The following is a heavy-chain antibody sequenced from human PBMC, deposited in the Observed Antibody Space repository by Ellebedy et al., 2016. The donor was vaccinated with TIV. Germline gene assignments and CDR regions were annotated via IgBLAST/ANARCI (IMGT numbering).Heavy chain of an antibody. Sequence: GESLKISCAASGFTFSNYWMHWVRQAPGKGLDWVSRIFNDGCSTSYADYVEGRFTISRDNPKNTVYLQMNSLRVEDTAVYYCVRDGSYDYGDYWGQGTVVTVSS. D-gene: IGHD3-16*01. J-gene: IGHJ4*02. CDR1: GFTFSNYW. CDR2: IFNDGCST. V-gene: IGHV3-74*01. CDR3: VRDGSYDYGDY.